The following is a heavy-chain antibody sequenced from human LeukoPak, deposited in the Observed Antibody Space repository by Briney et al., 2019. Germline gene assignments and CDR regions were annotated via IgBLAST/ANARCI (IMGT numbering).Heavy chain of an antibody. Sequence: GGSLRLSCAASGFTFSNYAMSWVRQAPGKGLEWVSGISGSGGSTYYADSVKGRFTISRDNSKNTLYLQMNSLTDEDTAVYYCAKKWGVGTTTLDYFDYWGQGTLVTVSS. CDR1: GFTFSNYA. CDR2: ISGSGGST. D-gene: IGHD1-26*01. V-gene: IGHV3-23*01. J-gene: IGHJ4*02. CDR3: AKKWGVGTTTLDYFDY.